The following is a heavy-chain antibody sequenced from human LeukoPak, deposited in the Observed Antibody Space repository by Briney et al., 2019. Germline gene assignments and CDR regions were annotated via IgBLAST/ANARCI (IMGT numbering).Heavy chain of an antibody. Sequence: GGSLRLSCAASGFTFSNYAMSWVRQAPGKGLEWVSGISGSGGSTYYADSVKGRFTISRDNSKNTLYLQMNSLTDEDTAVYYCAKKWGVGTTTLDYFDYWGQGTLVTVSS. CDR1: GFTFSNYA. CDR2: ISGSGGST. D-gene: IGHD1-26*01. V-gene: IGHV3-23*01. J-gene: IGHJ4*02. CDR3: AKKWGVGTTTLDYFDY.